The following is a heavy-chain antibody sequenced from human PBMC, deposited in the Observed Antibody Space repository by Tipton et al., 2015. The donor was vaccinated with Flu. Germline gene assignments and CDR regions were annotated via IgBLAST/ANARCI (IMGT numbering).Heavy chain of an antibody. D-gene: IGHD4-17*01. CDR1: GYSIRNGYY. J-gene: IGHJ4*02. CDR2: IDHSAGT. V-gene: IGHV4-38-2*02. CDR3: ARGALGGDYDY. Sequence: TLSLTCNVSGYSIRNGYYWGWIRQPPGKGLEWIGTIDHSAGTHISSSLKRRISMSVDTSKNQFSLNLSSVTAADTAVYFCARGALGGDYDYWGRGTLVTVSS.